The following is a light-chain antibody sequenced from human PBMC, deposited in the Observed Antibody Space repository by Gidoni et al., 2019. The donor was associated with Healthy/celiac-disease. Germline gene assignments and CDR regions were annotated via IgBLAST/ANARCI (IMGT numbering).Light chain of an antibody. Sequence: DIVMTQSPDSLTVALGERDTINCKSSHSVLYSYHNQNYIAWYRQQPGPPPKLLIYCASTQESWVPDRFRGRWSGTDFTLTISSLHAADGSVYSCQQSYSTPPWTFGQWTKVEIK. CDR1: HSVLYSYHNQNY. J-gene: IGKJ1*01. CDR3: QQSYSTPPWT. V-gene: IGKV4-1*01. CDR2: CAS.